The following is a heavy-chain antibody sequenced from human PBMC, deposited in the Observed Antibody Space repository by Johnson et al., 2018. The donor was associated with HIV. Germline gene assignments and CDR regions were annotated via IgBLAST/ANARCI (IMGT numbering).Heavy chain of an antibody. J-gene: IGHJ3*02. V-gene: IGHV3-7*01. CDR2: IKQDGSET. D-gene: IGHD6-13*01. CDR1: GFTFSSYW. Sequence: VQLVESGGGVVQPGRSLRLSCAASGFTFSSYWMSWVRQAPGKGLAWVDNIKQDGSETYYVDSVKGRFTISRDNAKNSLYLQMNSLRAADTAVYYCARDHSSSWTPGDAFDIWGQGTMVTVSS. CDR3: ARDHSSSWTPGDAFDI.